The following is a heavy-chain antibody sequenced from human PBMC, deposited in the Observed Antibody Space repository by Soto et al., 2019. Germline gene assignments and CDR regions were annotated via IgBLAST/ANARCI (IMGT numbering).Heavy chain of an antibody. CDR2: ISAYNGNT. V-gene: IGHV1-18*01. CDR1: GYTFTSYG. CDR3: ARDPDTAMDYYYYDGMDV. D-gene: IGHD5-18*01. Sequence: QVQLVQSGAEVKKPGASVKVSCKASGYTFTSYGISWVRQAPGQGLEWMGWISAYNGNTNYAQKLQGRVTMTTATSTTTAYRELRSLRSDDTAVYYCARDPDTAMDYYYYDGMDVWGQGTTVTVSS. J-gene: IGHJ6*02.